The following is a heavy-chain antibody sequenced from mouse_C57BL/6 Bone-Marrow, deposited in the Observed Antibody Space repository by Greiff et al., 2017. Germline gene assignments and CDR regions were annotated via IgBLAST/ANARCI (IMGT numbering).Heavy chain of an antibody. D-gene: IGHD2-2*01. CDR3: ASSLWFPFAY. Sequence: EVQRVESGGGLVQPGGSLSLSCAASGFTFTDYYMSWVRQPPGKALEWLGFIRNKANGYTTEYSASVKGRFTISRDNSQSILYLQMNALRAKDSATYYCASSLWFPFAYWGQGTLVTVSA. V-gene: IGHV7-3*01. J-gene: IGHJ3*01. CDR2: IRNKANGYTT. CDR1: GFTFTDYY.